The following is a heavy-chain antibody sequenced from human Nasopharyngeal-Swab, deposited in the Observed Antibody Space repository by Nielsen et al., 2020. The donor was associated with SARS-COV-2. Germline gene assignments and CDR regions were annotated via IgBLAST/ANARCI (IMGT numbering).Heavy chain of an antibody. D-gene: IGHD2-2*01. CDR3: ARAGLVVVPAAMGY. J-gene: IGHJ4*02. CDR1: GYTFTGYY. CDR2: IDPNSGGT. Sequence: ASVKVSCKASGYTFTGYYMHWVRQAPGQGLEWMGWIDPNSGGTNYAQKFQGRVTMTRDTSISTAYMELSRLRSDDTAVYYCARAGLVVVPAAMGYWGQGTLVTVSS. V-gene: IGHV1-2*02.